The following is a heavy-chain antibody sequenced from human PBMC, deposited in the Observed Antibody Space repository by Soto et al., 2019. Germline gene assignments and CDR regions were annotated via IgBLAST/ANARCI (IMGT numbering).Heavy chain of an antibody. D-gene: IGHD3-3*01. CDR3: ARGSFGDFWSGYRPYYFDY. CDR1: GYTFTGYY. Sequence: QVQLVQSGAEVKKPGASVKVSCKASGYTFTGYYMHWVRQAPGQGLEWMGWINPNSGGTNYAQKFQGRVTITRDTSISTAYMELSRLRSDDTAVYYCARGSFGDFWSGYRPYYFDYWGQGTLVTVSS. CDR2: INPNSGGT. J-gene: IGHJ4*02. V-gene: IGHV1-2*02.